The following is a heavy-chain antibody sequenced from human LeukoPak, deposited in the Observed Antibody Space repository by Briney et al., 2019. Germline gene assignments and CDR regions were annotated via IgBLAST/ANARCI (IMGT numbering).Heavy chain of an antibody. V-gene: IGHV3-21*01. J-gene: IGHJ5*02. D-gene: IGHD2-2*01. Sequence: PGGSLRLSCAASGFTFSSYSMNWVRQAPGKGLEWVSSISSSSSYIYYADSVKGRFTISRDNAKSSLYLQMNSLRAEDTAVYYCARDTGYCSSTSCYFAFSGENWFDPWGQGTLVTVSS. CDR2: ISSSSSYI. CDR3: ARDTGYCSSTSCYFAFSGENWFDP. CDR1: GFTFSSYS.